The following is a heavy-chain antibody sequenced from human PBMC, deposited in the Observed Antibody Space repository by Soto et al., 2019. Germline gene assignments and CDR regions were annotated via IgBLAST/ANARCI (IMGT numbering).Heavy chain of an antibody. J-gene: IGHJ6*02. CDR1: GFTFSSYA. CDR3: ARDLGVSCSSTSCYRYYYGMDV. D-gene: IGHD2-2*01. CDR2: ISYDGSNK. V-gene: IGHV3-30-3*01. Sequence: PGGSLRLSCAASGFTFSSYAMHWVRQAPGKGLEWVAVISYDGSNKYYADSVKGRFTISRDNSKNTLYLQMNSLRAEDTAVYYCARDLGVSCSSTSCYRYYYGMDVWGQGTTVTVSS.